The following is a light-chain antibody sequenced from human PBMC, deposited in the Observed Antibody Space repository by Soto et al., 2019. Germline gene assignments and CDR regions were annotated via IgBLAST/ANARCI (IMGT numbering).Light chain of an antibody. CDR2: GAS. J-gene: IGKJ1*01. Sequence: IGMTQSPAALSVSPGERATLSVRASQSIYSNVAWYQQRPGHAPRLLIYGASSRATGIPARFSGSGSGTEFTLTINSLQSEDFAVYYCQQYKTWPPWTFGQGTKVDI. CDR1: QSIYSN. CDR3: QQYKTWPPWT. V-gene: IGKV3-15*01.